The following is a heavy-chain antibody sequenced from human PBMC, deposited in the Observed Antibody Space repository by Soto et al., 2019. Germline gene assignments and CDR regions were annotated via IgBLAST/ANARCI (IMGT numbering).Heavy chain of an antibody. Sequence: EVQLVESGGGLIQPGGSLRLSCAASGFTFSSYDMHWVRQATGKGLEWVSAIGTAGDTYYPVSVKGRFTISRENAKNSLYLQMNSLRAGDTALYYCARGWLATGGSLSYMDVWGKGTTVTVSS. CDR2: IGTAGDT. D-gene: IGHD6-13*01. V-gene: IGHV3-13*01. J-gene: IGHJ6*03. CDR3: ARGWLATGGSLSYMDV. CDR1: GFTFSSYD.